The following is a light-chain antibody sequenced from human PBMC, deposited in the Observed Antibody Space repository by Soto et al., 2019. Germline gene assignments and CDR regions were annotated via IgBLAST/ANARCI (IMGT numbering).Light chain of an antibody. CDR3: QTWGTGINWV. CDR1: SGHSSYA. CDR2: LNNDGSH. V-gene: IGLV4-69*02. Sequence: LVLTQSPSASASLGASVKLTCTLSSGHSSYAIAWHQQQPEKGPRYLMNLNNDGSHSKGDGIPDRFSGSSSGAERYLTISSLQSEDEADYYCQTWGTGINWVFGGGTKLTVL. J-gene: IGLJ3*02.